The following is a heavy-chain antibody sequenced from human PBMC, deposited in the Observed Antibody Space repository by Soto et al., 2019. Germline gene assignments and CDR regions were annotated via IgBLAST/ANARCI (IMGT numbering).Heavy chain of an antibody. CDR3: ARGSTTEKVDS. Sequence: PETLSLTCAVSGGSISSSNWWSWVRQPPGKGLEWIGEIYHSGSTNYNPSLKSRVTISADTSMNQFSLALTSVTAADTAMYYCARGSTTEKVDSWGQGILVTVSS. CDR1: GGSISSSNW. CDR2: IYHSGST. J-gene: IGHJ4*02. V-gene: IGHV4-4*03.